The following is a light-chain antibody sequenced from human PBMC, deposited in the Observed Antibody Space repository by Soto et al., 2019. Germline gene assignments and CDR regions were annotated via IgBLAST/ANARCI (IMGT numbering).Light chain of an antibody. Sequence: QSALTQPASVSGSPGQSITISCTGTSSDVGGYNYVSWYQQHPGKAPKLMIYAVTDRPSGVSSRFSGSKSGNTASLTISGLQAEDEADYYCQSYDADFVIFGGGTMLTVL. CDR3: QSYDADFVI. CDR1: SSDVGGYNY. CDR2: AVT. V-gene: IGLV2-14*01. J-gene: IGLJ2*01.